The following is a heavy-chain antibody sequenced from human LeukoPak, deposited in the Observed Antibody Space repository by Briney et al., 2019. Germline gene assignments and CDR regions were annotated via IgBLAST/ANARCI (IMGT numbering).Heavy chain of an antibody. D-gene: IGHD3-10*01. Sequence: GGSLRLSCAASGFTFSSYAMSWVRQAPGKGLEWVSAISGSGGSTYYADSVKGRFTISRDNSKNTLYLQMNSLRAEDTAVYYCATLLWLGELLPRYFDYWGQGTLVTASS. CDR2: ISGSGGST. CDR3: ATLLWLGELLPRYFDY. V-gene: IGHV3-23*01. CDR1: GFTFSSYA. J-gene: IGHJ4*02.